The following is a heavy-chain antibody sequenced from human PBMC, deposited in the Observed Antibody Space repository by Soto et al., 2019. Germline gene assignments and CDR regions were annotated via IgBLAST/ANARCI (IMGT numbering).Heavy chain of an antibody. V-gene: IGHV4-59*08. CDR3: ASSHAGAHITAAVH. Sequence: PSETLSLTCTVSGGSISSYYWSWIRQPPGKGLEWIGYIYYSGSTNYNPPLKSRVTISVDTSKNQFSLKLSSVTAADTAVYYCASSHAGAHITAAVHWGQGTLVTVSS. CDR1: GGSISSYY. J-gene: IGHJ4*02. D-gene: IGHD6-13*01. CDR2: IYYSGST.